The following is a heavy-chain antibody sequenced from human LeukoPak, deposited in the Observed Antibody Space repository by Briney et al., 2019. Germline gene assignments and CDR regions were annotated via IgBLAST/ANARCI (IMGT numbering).Heavy chain of an antibody. J-gene: IGHJ3*02. CDR2: ISSSSTI. CDR3: AREWSYYDRPRAFDI. Sequence: PGGSLRLSCAASGFTFSNYSMNWVHQAPGKGLEWVSYISSSSTIYYADSMKGRFTISRDNTKNSLYLQMNSLRAEDTAVYYCAREWSYYDRPRAFDIWGQGTTVTVSS. D-gene: IGHD3-22*01. CDR1: GFTFSNYS. V-gene: IGHV3-48*01.